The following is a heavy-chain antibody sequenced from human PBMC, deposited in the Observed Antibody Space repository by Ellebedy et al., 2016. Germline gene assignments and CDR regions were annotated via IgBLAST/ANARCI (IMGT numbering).Heavy chain of an antibody. D-gene: IGHD3-16*02. V-gene: IGHV1-46*01. CDR1: GYTFTSYY. J-gene: IGHJ6*02. Sequence: ASVKVSCXASGYTFTSYYMHWVRQAPGQGLEWMGIINPSGGSTSYAQKFQGRVTMTRDTSTSTVYMELSSLRSEDTAVYYCARDRIMITFGGVIVISMARRLATSYGMDVWGQGTTVTVSS. CDR3: ARDRIMITFGGVIVISMARRLATSYGMDV. CDR2: INPSGGST.